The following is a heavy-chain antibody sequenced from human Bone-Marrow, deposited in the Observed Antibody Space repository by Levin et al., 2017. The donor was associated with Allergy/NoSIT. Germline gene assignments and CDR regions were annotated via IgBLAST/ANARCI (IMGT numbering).Heavy chain of an antibody. D-gene: IGHD4-17*01. Sequence: GGSLRLSCAASGFTFSSYGMHWVRQAPGKGLEWVAVISYDGSNKYYADSVKGRFTISRDNSKNTLYLQMNSLRAEDTAVYYCAKKSSAGHDYGDYGDWYFDLWGRGTLVTVSS. J-gene: IGHJ2*01. V-gene: IGHV3-30*18. CDR2: ISYDGSNK. CDR1: GFTFSSYG. CDR3: AKKSSAGHDYGDYGDWYFDL.